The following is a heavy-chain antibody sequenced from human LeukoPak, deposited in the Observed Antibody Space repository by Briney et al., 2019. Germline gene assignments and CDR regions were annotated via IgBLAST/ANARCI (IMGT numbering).Heavy chain of an antibody. D-gene: IGHD2-2*01. CDR3: ARIRYCSSTTCYDNRYAFDI. V-gene: IGHV5-51*01. J-gene: IGHJ3*02. Sequence: GESLKISCKGSGYNFTSYWIGWVRQMPGKGLEWMGIIYPGDSDTRYSPSFQGQVTISADKSISTAYLQWSSLKASDTAMYYCARIRYCSSTTCYDNRYAFDIWGQGTMVTVSS. CDR2: IYPGDSDT. CDR1: GYNFTSYW.